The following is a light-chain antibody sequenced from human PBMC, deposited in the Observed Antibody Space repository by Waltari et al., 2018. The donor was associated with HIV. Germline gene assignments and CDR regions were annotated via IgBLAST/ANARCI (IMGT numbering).Light chain of an antibody. CDR2: VHD. Sequence: FMLTQPHSVSESPGKTVTITCTRSSGSIADYFVQWYQQHPGSSATTVIYVHDQRPAGVPARFSGSIDIASNPSSLIISGLKTEDEAEYFCQSFDRHTEVVFGGGTKLTVL. CDR3: QSFDRHTEVV. CDR1: SGSIADYF. J-gene: IGLJ2*01. V-gene: IGLV6-57*01.